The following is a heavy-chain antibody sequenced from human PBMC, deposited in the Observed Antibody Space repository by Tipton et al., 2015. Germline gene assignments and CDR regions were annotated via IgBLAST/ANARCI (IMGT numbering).Heavy chain of an antibody. CDR2: IGLHSHNA. CDR3: AREGDYGHFPSGTWPH. CDR1: GYYLVAYG. Sequence: QSGAEVKKPGASVRVSCEISGYYLVAYGIHWLRQAPGQGFEWLGSIGLHSHNANYAEKWRGRISVSADITHNKVYLDIKNLRPDDTATYYCAREGDYGHFPSGTWPHWGQGTLVSVSS. D-gene: IGHD4-17*01. V-gene: IGHV1-18*04. J-gene: IGHJ4*02.